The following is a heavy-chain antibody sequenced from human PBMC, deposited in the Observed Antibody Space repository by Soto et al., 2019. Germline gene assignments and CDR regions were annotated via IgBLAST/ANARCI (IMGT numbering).Heavy chain of an antibody. CDR1: GGTFSSYA. J-gene: IGHJ1*01. CDR3: ARPYSSGWLSYFQH. D-gene: IGHD6-19*01. CDR2: IIPIFGTA. Sequence: SVKVSCKASGGTFSSYAISWVRQAPGQGLEWMGGIIPIFGTANYAQKFQGRVTITADESTSTADMELSSLRSEDTAVYYCARPYSSGWLSYFQHWGQGTLVTVSS. V-gene: IGHV1-69*13.